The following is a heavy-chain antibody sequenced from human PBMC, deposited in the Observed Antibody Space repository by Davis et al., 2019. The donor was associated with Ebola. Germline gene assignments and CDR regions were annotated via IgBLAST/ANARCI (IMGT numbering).Heavy chain of an antibody. J-gene: IGHJ4*02. CDR1: VITFSSYA. Sequence: GGSLRLSCTDSVITFSSYAMTWVRQAPGKGLEWVSAISGSGGSTYYADSVKGRFTISRDNSKNSLYLQMNSLRDEDTAVYYCARDPVGIAVAGLDYWGQGTLVTVSS. CDR2: ISGSGGST. CDR3: ARDPVGIAVAGLDY. D-gene: IGHD6-19*01. V-gene: IGHV3-23*01.